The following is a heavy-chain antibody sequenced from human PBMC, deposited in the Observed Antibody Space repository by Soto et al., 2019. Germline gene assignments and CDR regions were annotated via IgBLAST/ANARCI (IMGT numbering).Heavy chain of an antibody. Sequence: EVQLVESGGGLVQPGGSRRLSYVASGFTFDYYWMHWVRQAPGEGLMWVPGLQTDGSHPDYADSVKGRFTISRDNAKNTLYLQMNNLRAEDTAVYYCARGGDPDYWGQGTLVTVSS. CDR2: LQTDGSHP. J-gene: IGHJ4*02. V-gene: IGHV3-74*01. CDR1: GFTFDYYW. D-gene: IGHD2-21*02. CDR3: ARGGDPDY.